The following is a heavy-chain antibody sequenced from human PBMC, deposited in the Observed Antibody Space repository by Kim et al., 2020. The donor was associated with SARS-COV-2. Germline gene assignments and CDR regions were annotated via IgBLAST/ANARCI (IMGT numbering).Heavy chain of an antibody. D-gene: IGHD2-15*01. CDR1: GFTFSNYG. CDR3: ASPLYCSGGSCYL. V-gene: IGHV3-33*01. J-gene: IGHJ4*02. CDR2: IWYYGSKT. Sequence: GGSLRLSCAASGFTFSNYGMHWVRQAPGRGLEWVAVIWYYGSKTFYADSVKGRFTISRDNSKNTRYLQMNSLRAEDTALYYCASPLYCSGGSCYLWCQGT.